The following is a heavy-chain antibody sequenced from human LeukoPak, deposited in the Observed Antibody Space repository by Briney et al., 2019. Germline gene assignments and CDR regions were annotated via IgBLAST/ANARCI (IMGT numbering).Heavy chain of an antibody. J-gene: IGHJ3*02. CDR2: IYISGST. V-gene: IGHV4-59*01. CDR3: ARDRYHPDAFDI. CDR1: GGSISGYY. D-gene: IGHD2-15*01. Sequence: PSETLSLTCTVSGGSISGYYWSWIRQPPGTGLEWIGYIYISGSTNYNPSLKSRVTISLDTSKNQFSLKLSSVTAADTAVYYCARDRYHPDAFDIWGQGTMVTVSS.